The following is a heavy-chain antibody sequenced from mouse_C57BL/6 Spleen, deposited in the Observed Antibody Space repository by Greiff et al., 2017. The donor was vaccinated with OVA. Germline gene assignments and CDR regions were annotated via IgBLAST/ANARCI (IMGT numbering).Heavy chain of an antibody. CDR2: IYPGDGDT. Sequence: VKLQESGPELVKPGASVKISCKASGYAFSSSWMNWVKQRPGKGLEWIGRIYPGDGDTNYNGKFKGKATLTADKSSSTAYMQLSSLTSEDSAVYFCARGEYYYGLYFDYWGQGTTLTVSS. D-gene: IGHD1-1*01. V-gene: IGHV1-82*01. CDR3: ARGEYYYGLYFDY. J-gene: IGHJ2*01. CDR1: GYAFSSSW.